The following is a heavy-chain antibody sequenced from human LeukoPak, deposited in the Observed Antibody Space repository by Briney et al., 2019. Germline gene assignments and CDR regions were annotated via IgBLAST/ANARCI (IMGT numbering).Heavy chain of an antibody. J-gene: IGHJ6*02. CDR1: GFTFSSYG. D-gene: IGHD6-13*01. Sequence: GRSLRLSCAASGFTFSSYGMHWVRQAPGKGLEWVAVIWYDGSNKYYADSVKGRFTISRDNSKNTLYLQMNSLRAEDTAVYYCARDWGIAAAGTKGYYYYGMDVWGQGTTVTVSS. CDR3: ARDWGIAAAGTKGYYYYGMDV. V-gene: IGHV3-33*01. CDR2: IWYDGSNK.